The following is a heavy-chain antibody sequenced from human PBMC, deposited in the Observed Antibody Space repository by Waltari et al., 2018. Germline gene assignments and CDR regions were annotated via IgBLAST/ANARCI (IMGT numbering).Heavy chain of an antibody. D-gene: IGHD3-10*01. V-gene: IGHV3-48*04. CDR2: ISSSSTI. J-gene: IGHJ6*03. CDR3: ARDPPYGSGSYYTGPDYYYYYYMDV. CDR1: GFTFSSYS. Sequence: EVQLVESGGGLVQPGGSLRLSCAASGFTFSSYSMNWVRQAPGKGLEWVSYISSSSTIYYADSVKGRFTISRDNAKNSLYLQMNSLRAEDTAVYYCARDPPYGSGSYYTGPDYYYYYYMDVWGKGTTVTVSS.